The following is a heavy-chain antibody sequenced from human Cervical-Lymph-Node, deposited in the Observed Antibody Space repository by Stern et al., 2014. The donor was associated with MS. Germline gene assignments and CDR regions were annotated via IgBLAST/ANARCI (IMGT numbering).Heavy chain of an antibody. J-gene: IGHJ5*02. CDR2: VGGSNGDT. V-gene: IGHV1-58*03. Sequence: QLVESGPEVKKPGTSVKVSCKASGITFSQSAVQWLRQARGQRLEWIGWVGGSNGDTNYAQSYQERVTITRDMSTSTVYMELRSLRSEDTAVYYCASERYTYYDDQRPPGGFGPWGQGTLVTVSS. CDR1: GITFSQSA. D-gene: IGHD5-18*01. CDR3: ASERYTYYDDQRPPGGFGP.